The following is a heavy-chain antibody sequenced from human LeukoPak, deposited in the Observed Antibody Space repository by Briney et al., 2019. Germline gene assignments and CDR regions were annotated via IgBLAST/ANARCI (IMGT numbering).Heavy chain of an antibody. J-gene: IGHJ3*02. CDR2: ISSSGGST. D-gene: IGHD3-22*01. CDR1: GLSFSNYV. Sequence: GGSLRLSCAASGLSFSNYVMSWVRQAPGKGLEWVSAISSSGGSTYYADSVMGRFTISRDNSKNTLYLQMNSLRAEDTAVYYCAKDYYYDPVDAFDIWGQGTMVTVSS. V-gene: IGHV3-23*01. CDR3: AKDYYYDPVDAFDI.